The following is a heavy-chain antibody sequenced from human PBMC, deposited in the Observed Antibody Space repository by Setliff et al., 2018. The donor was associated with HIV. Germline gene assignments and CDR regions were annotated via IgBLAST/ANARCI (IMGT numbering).Heavy chain of an antibody. CDR3: ARDRSTTHIGAAIDY. V-gene: IGHV1-2*02. CDR2: ISPNGGDT. Sequence: ASVKVSCKASGYTFTGYYLHWARQAPGQGPEWMGWISPNGGDTYYAHNFQGRVTMTKDTSISTAYMELNRLTSDDTAVYYCARDRSTTHIGAAIDYWGQGTLVTVSS. CDR1: GYTFTGYY. J-gene: IGHJ4*02. D-gene: IGHD6-13*01.